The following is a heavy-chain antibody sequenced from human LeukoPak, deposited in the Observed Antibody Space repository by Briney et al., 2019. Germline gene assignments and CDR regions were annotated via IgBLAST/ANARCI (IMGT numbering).Heavy chain of an antibody. Sequence: GGSLRLSCAASGFTFSSYGMHWVRQAPGKGLEWVAFIRYDGSNKYYADSVKGRFTISRDNSKNTLYLQMNSLRAEDTAVYYCAKLAAADDQYFDYWGQGTLVTVSS. CDR2: IRYDGSNK. J-gene: IGHJ4*02. CDR1: GFTFSSYG. CDR3: AKLAAADDQYFDY. D-gene: IGHD6-13*01. V-gene: IGHV3-30*02.